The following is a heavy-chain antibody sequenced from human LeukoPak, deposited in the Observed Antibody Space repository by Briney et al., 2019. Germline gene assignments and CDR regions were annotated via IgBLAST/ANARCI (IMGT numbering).Heavy chain of an antibody. CDR2: IYYSGST. D-gene: IGHD3-22*01. J-gene: IGHJ3*02. Sequence: SETLSLTCTVSVASISPYYWRWIRQPPGKGLECLGYIYYSGSTNYNPSLKSRVTISVDTSKNQFSLKLSSVTAADTAVYYCAKNYYDSSGYYKLGYAFDIWGQGTMVTVSS. V-gene: IGHV4-59*01. CDR1: VASISPYY. CDR3: AKNYYDSSGYYKLGYAFDI.